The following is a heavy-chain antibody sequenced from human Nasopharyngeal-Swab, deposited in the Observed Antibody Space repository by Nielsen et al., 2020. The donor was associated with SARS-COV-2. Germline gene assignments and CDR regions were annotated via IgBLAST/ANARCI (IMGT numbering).Heavy chain of an antibody. J-gene: IGHJ4*02. D-gene: IGHD6-6*01. Sequence: GESLKISCAASGFTFSSYAMNWVRQGPGKGLEWVSEISGSGGTTYYADSVKGWFTISRDNSKNTLHLQMNSLRVEDTGVYYCAKDLHSSSWPVGYWGQGTLVTVSS. V-gene: IGHV3-23*01. CDR1: GFTFSSYA. CDR2: ISGSGGTT. CDR3: AKDLHSSSWPVGY.